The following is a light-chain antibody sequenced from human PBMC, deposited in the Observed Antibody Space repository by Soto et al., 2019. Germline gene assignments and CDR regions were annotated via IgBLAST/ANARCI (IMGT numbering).Light chain of an antibody. CDR1: TGAVTSGHS. CDR3: LLSYSDARPV. CDR2: DTS. V-gene: IGLV7-46*01. Sequence: QAVVTQEPSLTVSPGGTVTLTCGSSTGAVTSGHSPYWFQQKPGQAPRTLIYDTSNKHSWTPARFSGSLLGGKAALTLSGAQPDDEADYFCLLSYSDARPVFGGGTKLTVL. J-gene: IGLJ2*01.